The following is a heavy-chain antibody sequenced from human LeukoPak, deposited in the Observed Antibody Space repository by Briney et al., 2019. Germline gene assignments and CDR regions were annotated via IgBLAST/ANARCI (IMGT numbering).Heavy chain of an antibody. CDR3: AKDDDWGRFNH. D-gene: IGHD3-16*01. V-gene: IGHV3-23*01. CDR1: GFTFSSYT. CDR2: ISPRGDIT. J-gene: IGHJ1*01. Sequence: GGSLRLSCAASGFTFSSYTMNWVRQAPGKGLEWVSGISPRGDITYYKDSVRGRFTISRDNFKNTVSLQLNSLRAEDTAMYYCAKDDDWGRFNHWGQGTLVTVSS.